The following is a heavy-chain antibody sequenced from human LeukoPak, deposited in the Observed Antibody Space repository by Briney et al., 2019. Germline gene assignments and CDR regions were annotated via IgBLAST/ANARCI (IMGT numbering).Heavy chain of an antibody. J-gene: IGHJ5*02. Sequence: ASVTVSCMSSGYTFTSYDINWVRQATGQGLEWMGWMNPNSGNTGYAQKFQGRVTMTRNTSISTAYMELSSLRSEDTAVYYCARGEDWFDPWGQGTLVTVSS. CDR3: ARGEDWFDP. CDR2: MNPNSGNT. CDR1: GYTFTSYD. V-gene: IGHV1-8*01.